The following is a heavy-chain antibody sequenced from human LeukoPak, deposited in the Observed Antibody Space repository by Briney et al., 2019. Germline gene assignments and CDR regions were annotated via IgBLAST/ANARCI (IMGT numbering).Heavy chain of an antibody. CDR3: ARGLRPRTLDY. V-gene: IGHV3-66*01. Sequence: GGSLRLSCAASGFTVSSNYMSWVRQAPGKGLEWVSVINSGGSTYYSDSVKDRFTISRDNSKNTLYLQMNSLRAEDSAVYYCARGLRPRTLDYWGQGTLVTVSS. D-gene: IGHD1-7*01. J-gene: IGHJ4*02. CDR2: INSGGST. CDR1: GFTVSSNY.